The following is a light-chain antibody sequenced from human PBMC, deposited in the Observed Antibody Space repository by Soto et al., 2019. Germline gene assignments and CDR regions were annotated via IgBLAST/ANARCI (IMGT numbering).Light chain of an antibody. CDR3: HQHATSPLT. V-gene: IGKV3-20*01. J-gene: IGKJ3*01. CDR1: QSVGNNY. CDR2: NAS. Sequence: EIVLTQSPRTLFLSPGERATLSCRASQSVGNNYLSWYQQKPGQAPRLLIYNASNRAAGIPDRFSGSGSGTDFSLNISRLEPEDVAVYFCHQHATSPLTFGPGTKVSLK.